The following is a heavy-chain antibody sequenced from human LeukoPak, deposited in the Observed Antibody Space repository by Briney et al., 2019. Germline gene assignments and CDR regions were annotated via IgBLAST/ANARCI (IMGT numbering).Heavy chain of an antibody. Sequence: SETLSLTCTVSGGSISSYYWSWIRQPPGKGLEWIGYIYYSGSTNYNPSLKSRVTISVDTSKYQFSLKLSSVTAADTAVYYCARSHYDFWSGYSYYFDYWGQGTLVTVSS. V-gene: IGHV4-59*01. CDR3: ARSHYDFWSGYSYYFDY. CDR1: GGSISSYY. D-gene: IGHD3-3*01. J-gene: IGHJ4*02. CDR2: IYYSGST.